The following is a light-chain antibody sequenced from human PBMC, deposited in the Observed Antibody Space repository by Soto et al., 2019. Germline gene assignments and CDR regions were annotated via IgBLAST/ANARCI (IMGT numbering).Light chain of an antibody. J-gene: IGLJ2*01. CDR2: DVS. V-gene: IGLV2-14*03. CDR1: SSDVGNYNY. Sequence: QSVLTQPASVSGSLGQSITISCTGTSSDVGNYNYVSWYQQHPDKAPKLMIFDVSNRPSGISNRFSGSKSGHTASLTISGLQAEDEADYYCSPYTSTSTVIFGGGTKVTVL. CDR3: SPYTSTSTVI.